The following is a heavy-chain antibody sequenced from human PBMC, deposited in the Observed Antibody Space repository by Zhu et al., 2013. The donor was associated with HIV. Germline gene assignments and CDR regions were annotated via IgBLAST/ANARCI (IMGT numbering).Heavy chain of an antibody. V-gene: IGHV1-46*01. J-gene: IGHJ4*02. D-gene: IGHD2-21*02. CDR3: ARDLGGNFPLDY. CDR2: FNPSSGTT. CDR1: GYIFTSYH. Sequence: QVQLVQSGAEVRKPGASVKVSCEASGYIFTSYHIHWVRQAPGQGLDWMGLFNPSSGTTIYAQIFQGRVTLTRDASTSTVFMELSGLRSEDTAVYYCARDLGGNFPLDYWGQGTLVTVSS.